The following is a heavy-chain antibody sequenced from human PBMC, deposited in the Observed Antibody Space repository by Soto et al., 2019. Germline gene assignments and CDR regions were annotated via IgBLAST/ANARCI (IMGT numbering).Heavy chain of an antibody. CDR3: AAKSVTTIRSFEY. CDR1: GFTFNTYA. Sequence: GGSLRLSCGGSGFTFNTYALSWVRKAPGKGLEGVSGIGGGAGDYAVYADSVKGRFPLSRDNSRSTLYLQMNSLKAEDTATDYCAAKSVTTIRSFEYVGQGTLVTVSS. J-gene: IGHJ4*02. CDR2: IGGGAGDYA. V-gene: IGHV3-23*01. D-gene: IGHD4-17*01.